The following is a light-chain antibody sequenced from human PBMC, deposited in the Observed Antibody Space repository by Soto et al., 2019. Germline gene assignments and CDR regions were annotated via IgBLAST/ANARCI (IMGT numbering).Light chain of an antibody. V-gene: IGLV2-14*01. CDR3: SSYTSSSTLVV. J-gene: IGLJ2*01. CDR1: SSDVGGYNY. CDR2: DVS. Sequence: QSALTQPASVSGSPGQSITISCTGTSSDVGGYNYVSWYQQHTGKAPKLMNYDVSNRPSGVSNRFSGSKSGNTASLTISGLQAEDEADYYCSSYTSSSTLVVFGGGTKVTVL.